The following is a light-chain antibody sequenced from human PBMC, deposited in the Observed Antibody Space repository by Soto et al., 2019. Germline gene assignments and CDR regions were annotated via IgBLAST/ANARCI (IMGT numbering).Light chain of an antibody. CDR1: QDISNY. V-gene: IGKV1-33*01. J-gene: IGKJ4*01. CDR3: QQYDNLPPMLT. Sequence: DIQMTQSPSSLSASVGDRVTITCQASQDISNYLNWYQQKPGKATKLLIYDASNLETGVPSRFSGSGSGTDFTFTISSLQPEDIETYSCQQYDNLPPMLTFGGGTKVEIK. CDR2: DAS.